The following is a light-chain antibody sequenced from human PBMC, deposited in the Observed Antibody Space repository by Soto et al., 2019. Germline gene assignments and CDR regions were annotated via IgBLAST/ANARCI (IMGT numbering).Light chain of an antibody. Sequence: DIQLTQSPSTLSASVGDRVTITCRASQGISDWVAWYQQKPGRAPKLLISRTSNLESGVPSRFSGSGSGTEFTLTISSLQPDDFATYHCQYYNDSCWTFGQGTKVEIK. CDR2: RTS. CDR3: QYYNDSCWT. J-gene: IGKJ1*01. CDR1: QGISDW. V-gene: IGKV1-5*03.